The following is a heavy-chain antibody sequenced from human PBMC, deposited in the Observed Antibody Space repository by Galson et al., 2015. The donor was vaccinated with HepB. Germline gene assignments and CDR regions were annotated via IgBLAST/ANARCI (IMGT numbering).Heavy chain of an antibody. CDR1: GDSVSSNSAA. Sequence: CAISGDSVSSNSAAWNWIRQSPSRGLEWLGRTYYRSKWYNDYAVSAKSRITINPDTSKNQFSLQLNSVTPEDTAVYYCARDVGLYSSSYYYYYGMDVWGQGTTVTVSS. D-gene: IGHD6-6*01. CDR3: ARDVGLYSSSYYYYYGMDV. J-gene: IGHJ6*02. V-gene: IGHV6-1*01. CDR2: TYYRSKWYN.